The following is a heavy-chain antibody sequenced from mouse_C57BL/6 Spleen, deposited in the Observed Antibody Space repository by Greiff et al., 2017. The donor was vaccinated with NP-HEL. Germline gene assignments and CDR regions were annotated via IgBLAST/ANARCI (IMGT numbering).Heavy chain of an antibody. V-gene: IGHV1-82*01. CDR3: ARSWYGNYFDY. CDR2: IYPGDGDT. J-gene: IGHJ2*01. CDR1: GYAFSSSW. Sequence: VQLQQSGPELVKPGASVKISCKASGYAFSSSWMNWVKQRPGKGLEWIGRIYPGDGDTNYNGKFKGKATLTADKSSSTAYMQLSSLTSEDSAVYFCARSWYGNYFDYWGQGTTLTVSS. D-gene: IGHD2-10*02.